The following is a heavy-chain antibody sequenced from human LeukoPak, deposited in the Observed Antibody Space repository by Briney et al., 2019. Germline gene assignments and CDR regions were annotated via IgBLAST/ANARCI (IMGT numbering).Heavy chain of an antibody. V-gene: IGHV1-69*04. D-gene: IGHD6-19*01. CDR2: IIPIFGIA. J-gene: IGHJ4*02. CDR1: GGTFSSYA. CDR3: TVAGTGMLDY. Sequence: GASVKVSCKASGGTFSSYAISWVRQAPGQGLEWMGRIIPIFGIANYAQKFQGRVTITADKSTSTAYMELSSLRSEDTAVYCCTVAGTGMLDYWGQGTLVTDSS.